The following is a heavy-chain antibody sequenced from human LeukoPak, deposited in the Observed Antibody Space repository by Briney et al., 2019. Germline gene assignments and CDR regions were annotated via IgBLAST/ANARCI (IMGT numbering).Heavy chain of an antibody. D-gene: IGHD3-3*01. V-gene: IGHV4-39*02. CDR2: IYYSGST. CDR3: ARDAGPFWSGYPDY. CDR1: GGSISSSSYY. J-gene: IGHJ4*02. Sequence: SETLSLTCTVSGGSISSSSYYWGWIRQPPGKGLEWIGSIYYSGSTYYNPSLKSRVTISVDTSKNQFSLKLSSVTAADTAVYYCARDAGPFWSGYPDYWGQGTLVTVSS.